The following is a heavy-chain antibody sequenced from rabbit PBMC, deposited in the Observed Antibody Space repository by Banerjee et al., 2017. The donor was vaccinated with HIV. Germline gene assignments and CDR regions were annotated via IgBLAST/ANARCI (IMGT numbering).Heavy chain of an antibody. Sequence: QSLEESGGDLVKPGASLTLTCTASGFSFSSGYCMCWVRQAPGKGLELIACIDTNSDSTYYASWAKGRFTISKTSSTTVTLQMTSLTAADTATYFCARDGDGYAGYGYERLDLWGPGTLVTVS. CDR1: GFSFSSGYC. J-gene: IGHJ6*01. D-gene: IGHD6-1*01. CDR2: IDTNSDST. CDR3: ARDGDGYAGYGYERLDL. V-gene: IGHV1S40*01.